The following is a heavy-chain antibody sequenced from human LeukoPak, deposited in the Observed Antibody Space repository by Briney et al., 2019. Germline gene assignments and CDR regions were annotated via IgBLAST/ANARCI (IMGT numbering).Heavy chain of an antibody. V-gene: IGHV4-39*01. CDR2: IYYSGST. Sequence: PSETLSLTCTVSGGSISSSSYYWGWIRQPPGKGLEWIGSIYYSGSTYYNPSLKSRVTISVDTSKNQFSLKPSSVTAADTAVYYCARRAYYYDSSGYYNYFDYWGQGTLVTVSS. J-gene: IGHJ4*02. CDR3: ARRAYYYDSSGYYNYFDY. CDR1: GGSISSSSYY. D-gene: IGHD3-22*01.